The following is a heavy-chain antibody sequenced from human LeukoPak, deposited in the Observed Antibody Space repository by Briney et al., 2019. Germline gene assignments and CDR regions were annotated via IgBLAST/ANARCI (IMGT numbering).Heavy chain of an antibody. J-gene: IGHJ5*02. CDR3: AKSHGGYYNWFDP. V-gene: IGHV3-30*18. CDR1: GFIFSSYG. Sequence: GGSLRLSCAASGFIFSSYGMHWVRQAPGKGLEWVAVISYDGSNKYYVDSVKGRFTISRDNSKNTLYLQMNSLRAEDTAVYYCAKSHGGYYNWFDPWGQGTLVTVSS. D-gene: IGHD3-22*01. CDR2: ISYDGSNK.